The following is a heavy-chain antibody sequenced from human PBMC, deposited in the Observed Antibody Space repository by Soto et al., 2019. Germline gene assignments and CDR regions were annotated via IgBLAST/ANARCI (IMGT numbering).Heavy chain of an antibody. CDR3: ARERGQIDY. J-gene: IGHJ4*02. Sequence: QVQLVESGGGVVQPGRSLRLSCAASGFTCSSYGMQWVRQAPGKGLEWVAVIWHDGSNQYYADSVKGRFTISRDNSNNTLYLQLNSLRAEDTAVYYCARERGQIDYWGQGTLVTVSS. CDR1: GFTCSSYG. V-gene: IGHV3-33*01. CDR2: IWHDGSNQ.